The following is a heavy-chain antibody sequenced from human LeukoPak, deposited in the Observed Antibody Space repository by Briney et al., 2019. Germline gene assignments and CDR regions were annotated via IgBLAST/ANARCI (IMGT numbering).Heavy chain of an antibody. V-gene: IGHV3-15*01. CDR3: TTNYIVVVPAAGFDP. CDR1: GFTVSSNY. Sequence: GGSLRLSXAASGFTVSSNYMSWVRQAPGKGLEWVGRIKSKTDGGSTDYAAPVKGRFTISRDDSKNTLYLQMNSLKTEDTAVYYCTTNYIVVVPAAGFDPWGQGTLVTVSS. CDR2: IKSKTDGGST. J-gene: IGHJ5*02. D-gene: IGHD2-2*01.